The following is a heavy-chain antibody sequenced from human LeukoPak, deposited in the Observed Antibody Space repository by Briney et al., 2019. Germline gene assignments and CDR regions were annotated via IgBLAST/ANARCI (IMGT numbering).Heavy chain of an antibody. J-gene: IGHJ6*03. CDR2: INHSGST. Sequence: SETLSLTCAVYGGSFSGYYWSWIRQPPGKGLEWIGEINHSGSTNYNPSLKSRVTISVDTSKNQFSLKLSSVTAADTAVYYCARVGRYSYGYYMDVWGKGTTVTISS. D-gene: IGHD5-18*01. CDR3: ARVGRYSYGYYMDV. V-gene: IGHV4-34*01. CDR1: GGSFSGYY.